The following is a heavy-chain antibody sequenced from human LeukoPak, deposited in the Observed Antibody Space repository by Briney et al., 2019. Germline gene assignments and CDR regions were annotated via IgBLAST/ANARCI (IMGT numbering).Heavy chain of an antibody. D-gene: IGHD1-1*01. CDR1: GFTFSSYA. Sequence: GGSLRLSCAASGFTFSSYAMHWVRQAPGKGLEYVSAISSIGGSTYYANSVKGRFTISRDNSKNTLYLQMGSLRAEDMAVYYCTRGTELDYWGQGTLVTVSS. CDR2: ISSIGGST. J-gene: IGHJ4*02. CDR3: TRGTELDY. V-gene: IGHV3-64*01.